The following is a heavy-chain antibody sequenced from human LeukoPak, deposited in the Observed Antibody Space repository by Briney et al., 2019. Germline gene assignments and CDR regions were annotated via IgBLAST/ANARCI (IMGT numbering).Heavy chain of an antibody. CDR1: GFTFSSYA. CDR3: ANAPPLYYYDSSGYYDY. J-gene: IGHJ4*02. D-gene: IGHD3-22*01. Sequence: GGSLRLSCAASGFTFSSYAMSGVRQAPGKGLEWVSAISGSGGSTYYADSVKGRFTISRDNSKNTLYLQMNSLRAEDTAVYYCANAPPLYYYDSSGYYDYWGQGTLVTVSS. V-gene: IGHV3-23*01. CDR2: ISGSGGST.